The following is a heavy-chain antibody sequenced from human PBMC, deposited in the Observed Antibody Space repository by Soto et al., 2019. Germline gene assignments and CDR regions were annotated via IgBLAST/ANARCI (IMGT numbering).Heavy chain of an antibody. D-gene: IGHD3-22*01. J-gene: IGHJ3*02. CDR2: IWYDGSNK. Sequence: PGGSLRLSCAASGFTFSSYGMHWVRQAPGKGLEWVAVIWYDGSNKYYADSVKGRFTISRDNSKNTLYLQMNSLRAEDTAVYYCAREFYYYDSSCYYPFPGNAFDIWGQGTMVTVSS. CDR3: AREFYYYDSSCYYPFPGNAFDI. V-gene: IGHV3-33*01. CDR1: GFTFSSYG.